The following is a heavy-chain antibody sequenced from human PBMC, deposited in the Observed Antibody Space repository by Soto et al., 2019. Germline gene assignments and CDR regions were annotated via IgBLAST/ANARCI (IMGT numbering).Heavy chain of an antibody. J-gene: IGHJ6*02. CDR1: GGSISSGGYY. CDR2: IYYSGST. Sequence: SETLSLTCTVSGGSISSGGYYWSWIRQHPGKGLEWIGYIYYSGSTYYNPSLKSRVTISVDTSKNQFSLKLSSVTAADTAVYYCARDYYGSGIYYYYYYYGMDVWGQGTTVTVSS. D-gene: IGHD3-10*01. V-gene: IGHV4-31*03. CDR3: ARDYYGSGIYYYYYYYGMDV.